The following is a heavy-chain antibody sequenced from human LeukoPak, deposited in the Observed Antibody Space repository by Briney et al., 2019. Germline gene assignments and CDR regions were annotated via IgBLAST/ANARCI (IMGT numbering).Heavy chain of an antibody. Sequence: GESLKISCKGSGYSFTGYWIGWVRQMPGKGLEWMGIIYPGDSDTRYSPSFQGQVTISADKSISTAYLQWNSLKASDTAIYYCARQAGLATMVRGVKGAFDIWGQGTMVTVSS. CDR2: IYPGDSDT. D-gene: IGHD3-10*01. CDR1: GYSFTGYW. J-gene: IGHJ3*02. V-gene: IGHV5-51*01. CDR3: ARQAGLATMVRGVKGAFDI.